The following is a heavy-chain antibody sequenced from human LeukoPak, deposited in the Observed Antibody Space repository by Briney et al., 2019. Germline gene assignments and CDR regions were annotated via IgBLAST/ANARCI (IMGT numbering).Heavy chain of an antibody. CDR1: GGSISSGDYY. D-gene: IGHD3-22*01. Sequence: PSETLSLTCTVSGGSISSGDYYWSWIRQPPGKGLEWIGYIYYSGSTYYNPSLKSRVTISVDTSKNQFSLKLSSVTAADTAVYYCARVVCPGRYYDSSGYYYYFDYWGQGTLVTVSS. CDR3: ARVVCPGRYYDSSGYYYYFDY. V-gene: IGHV4-30-4*01. CDR2: IYYSGST. J-gene: IGHJ4*02.